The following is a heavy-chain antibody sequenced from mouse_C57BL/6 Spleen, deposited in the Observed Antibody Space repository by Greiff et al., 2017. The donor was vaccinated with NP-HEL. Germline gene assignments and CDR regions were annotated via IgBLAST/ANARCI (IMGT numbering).Heavy chain of an antibody. D-gene: IGHD1-1*01. Sequence: DVKLQESEGGLVQPGSSMKLSCTASGFTFSDYYMAWVRQVPEKGLEWVANINYDGSSTYYLDSLKSRFIISRDNAKNILYLQMSSLKSEDTATYYCARDAPSYYYGSSYYFDYWGQGTTLTVSS. CDR2: INYDGSST. CDR1: GFTFSDYY. J-gene: IGHJ2*01. CDR3: ARDAPSYYYGSSYYFDY. V-gene: IGHV5-16*01.